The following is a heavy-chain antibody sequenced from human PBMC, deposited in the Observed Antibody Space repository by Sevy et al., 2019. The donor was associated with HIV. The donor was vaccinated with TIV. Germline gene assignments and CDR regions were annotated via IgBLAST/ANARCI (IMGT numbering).Heavy chain of an antibody. Sequence: SETLSLTCTVSSGSITSLYWNWIRQPPGKGLEWIANIYYNGHINDNPSLKSRVTLSLDTSKNQFSLRLSSVTAADTAMYYCAGENAWGRGYSWGQGTLVTVSS. CDR1: SGSITSLY. D-gene: IGHD1-26*01. V-gene: IGHV4-59*08. CDR3: AGENAWGRGYS. CDR2: IYYNGHI. J-gene: IGHJ4*02.